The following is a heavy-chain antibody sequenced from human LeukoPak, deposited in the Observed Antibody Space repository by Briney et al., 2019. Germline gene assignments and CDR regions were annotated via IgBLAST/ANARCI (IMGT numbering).Heavy chain of an antibody. CDR2: INHSGST. D-gene: IGHD4-11*01. J-gene: IGHJ4*02. V-gene: IGHV4-34*01. CDR3: ARGNGLHTY. Sequence: SETLSLTCAVYGGSFSGYYWSWIRQPPGKGLEWIGEINHSGSTNYNPSLKSRVTISVDTSKNQFSLKLSSVTAADTAVYYCARGNGLHTYWGQGTLVTVSS. CDR1: GGSFSGYY.